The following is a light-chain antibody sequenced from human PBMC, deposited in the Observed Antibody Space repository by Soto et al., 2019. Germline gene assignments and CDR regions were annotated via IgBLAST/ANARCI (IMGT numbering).Light chain of an antibody. CDR1: QSVPSGY. CDR3: QQYGTSFFT. V-gene: IGKV3-20*01. Sequence: EIVLTQSPGTLSLSPGERATISCRASQSVPSGYVAWFQQKSGQAPRLLIYGASTRATGIPDRFSGSGSGTDFTLTFSRLEPEDFAVYFCQQYGTSFFTFGGGTKVDIK. CDR2: GAS. J-gene: IGKJ4*01.